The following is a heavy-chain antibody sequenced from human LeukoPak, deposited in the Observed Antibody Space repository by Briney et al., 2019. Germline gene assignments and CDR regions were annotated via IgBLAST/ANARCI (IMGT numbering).Heavy chain of an antibody. D-gene: IGHD3-22*01. CDR2: IKQDASEK. Sequence: GGSLRLSCAASRFQFNIYWMSWVRQAPGKGLEWVANIKQDASEKNYVDSVKGRFIISRDNAKNTLYLQMNSLRTEDTAVYYCARADYYDSSGSSSHDAFDIWGQGTMVTVSS. V-gene: IGHV3-7*01. CDR1: RFQFNIYW. J-gene: IGHJ3*02. CDR3: ARADYYDSSGSSSHDAFDI.